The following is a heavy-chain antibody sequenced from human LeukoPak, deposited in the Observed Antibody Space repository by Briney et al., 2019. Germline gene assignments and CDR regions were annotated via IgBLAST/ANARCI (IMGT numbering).Heavy chain of an antibody. V-gene: IGHV4-39*07. J-gene: IGHJ5*02. CDR3: ARVWYYDSSGHPSGLS. CDR2: IYHSGNT. CDR1: GGSISSSSYY. Sequence: SETLSLTCTVSGGSISSSSYYWGWIRQPPGKGLECIGSIYHSGNTYYKASLKRRVTISLDTSKNQFSLKLNSVTAADTAVYYCARVWYYDSSGHPSGLSWGQGTLVIVSS. D-gene: IGHD3-22*01.